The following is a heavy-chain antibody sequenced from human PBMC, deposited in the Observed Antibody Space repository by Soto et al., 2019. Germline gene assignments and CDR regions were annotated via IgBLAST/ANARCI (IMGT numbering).Heavy chain of an antibody. CDR1: VFTFSGYS. D-gene: IGHD6-6*01. CDR3: AREGSSSSGLWGMDV. V-gene: IGHV3-21*01. Sequence: GXSLRLSCAGSVFTFSGYSMNWVRQAPGKGLEWVSSISSSSSYIYYADSVKGRFTISRDNAKNSLYLQMNSLRAEDTAVYYCAREGSSSSGLWGMDVWGQGTTVTVSS. J-gene: IGHJ6*02. CDR2: ISSSSSYI.